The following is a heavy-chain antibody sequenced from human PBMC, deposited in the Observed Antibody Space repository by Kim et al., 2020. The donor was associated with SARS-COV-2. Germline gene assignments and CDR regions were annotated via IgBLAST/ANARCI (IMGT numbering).Heavy chain of an antibody. D-gene: IGHD3-9*01. V-gene: IGHV1-18*01. CDR1: GYTFTSYG. CDR2: ISSYNGNT. Sequence: ASVKVSCKASGYTFTSYGISWVRQAPGQGLEWMGWISSYNGNTNYAQKLQGRVTMTTDTSTSTAYMELRSLRSDDKDVYYFASDAYFDSLTGYYTTYYYY. J-gene: IGHJ6*01. CDR3: ASDAYFDSLTGYYTTYYYY.